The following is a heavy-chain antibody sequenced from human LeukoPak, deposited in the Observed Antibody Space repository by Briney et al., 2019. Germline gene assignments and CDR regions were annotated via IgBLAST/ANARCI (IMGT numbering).Heavy chain of an antibody. CDR3: ARDLVYVSGSRRKDYFDY. CDR1: GYTFTSYG. J-gene: IGHJ4*02. Sequence: ASVKVSCKASGYTFTSYGISWLRQAPGQGLEWMGWISAYNGNTNYAQKLQGRVTMTTDTSTSTAYMELRSLRSDDTAVYYCARDLVYVSGSRRKDYFDYWGQGTLVTVSS. V-gene: IGHV1-18*01. D-gene: IGHD5/OR15-5a*01. CDR2: ISAYNGNT.